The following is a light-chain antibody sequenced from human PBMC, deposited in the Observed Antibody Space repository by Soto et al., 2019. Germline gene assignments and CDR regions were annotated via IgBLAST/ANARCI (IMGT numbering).Light chain of an antibody. J-gene: IGKJ2*01. CDR1: QSVNRY. CDR2: DAS. Sequence: DIQMTQSPSTLSASVGDRVTITCRASQSVNRYLAWYQQKSGKAPNLLIYDASNLQSGVPSRFSGSGSGTEFTLVISRLQPDDLATYYCQQYSSYSPYTFGQGTKVEI. CDR3: QQYSSYSPYT. V-gene: IGKV1-5*01.